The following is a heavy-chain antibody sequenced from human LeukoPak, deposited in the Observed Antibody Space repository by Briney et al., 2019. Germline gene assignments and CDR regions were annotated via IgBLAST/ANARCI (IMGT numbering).Heavy chain of an antibody. J-gene: IGHJ4*02. CDR2: INHSGST. Sequence: KPSETLSLTCAVYGGSFSGYYWSWIRQPPGKGLEWIGEINHSGSTNYNPSLKSRVTISVDTSKNQFSLKLSSVTAEDTAVYYCARDPGTDGSSWYVLDNWGQGTLVTVSA. D-gene: IGHD6-13*01. V-gene: IGHV4-34*01. CDR1: GGSFSGYY. CDR3: ARDPGTDGSSWYVLDN.